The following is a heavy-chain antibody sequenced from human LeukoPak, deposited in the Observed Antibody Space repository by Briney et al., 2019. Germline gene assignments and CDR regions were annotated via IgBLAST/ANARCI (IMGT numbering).Heavy chain of an antibody. V-gene: IGHV3-48*03. Sequence: GGSLRLSCAASGFTFSSYEMNWVRQAPGKGLEWVSYISSSGSTIYYADSVKGRFTISRDNAKNSLYLQMNSLRAEDTAVYYCSAGEGYYDSSDYYSAWAFNVWGQGTMVTVSS. J-gene: IGHJ3*01. D-gene: IGHD3-22*01. CDR2: ISSSGSTI. CDR3: SAGEGYYDSSDYYSAWAFNV. CDR1: GFTFSSYE.